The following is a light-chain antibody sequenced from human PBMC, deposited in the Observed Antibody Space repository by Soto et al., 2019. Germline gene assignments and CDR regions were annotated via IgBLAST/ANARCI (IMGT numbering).Light chain of an antibody. V-gene: IGKV3-20*01. J-gene: IGKJ5*01. CDR3: QQYGSSPMT. CDR1: QRVSSSY. CDR2: GAS. Sequence: EIALTQSPATLSSAPGERATLSCRASQRVSSSYLAWYQQKPGQAPRLLIYGASSRATGIPDRFSGSASGTDFTLTISRLEPEDFAVYYCQQYGSSPMTFGQGTRLDIK.